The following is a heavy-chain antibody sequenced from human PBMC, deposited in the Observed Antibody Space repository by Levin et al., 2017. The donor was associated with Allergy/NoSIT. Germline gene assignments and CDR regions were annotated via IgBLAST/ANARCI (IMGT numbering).Heavy chain of an antibody. V-gene: IGHV4-30-4*01. J-gene: IGHJ6*02. CDR2: IYYSGST. D-gene: IGHD5-18*01. CDR1: GGSISSGDYY. CDR3: ARDQQRGYSYGATEGYYGMDV. Sequence: PSETLSLTCTVSGGSISSGDYYWSWIRQPPGKGLEWIGYIYYSGSTYYNPSLKSRVTISVDTSKNQFSLKLSSVTAADTAVYYCARDQQRGYSYGATEGYYGMDVWGQGTTVTVSS.